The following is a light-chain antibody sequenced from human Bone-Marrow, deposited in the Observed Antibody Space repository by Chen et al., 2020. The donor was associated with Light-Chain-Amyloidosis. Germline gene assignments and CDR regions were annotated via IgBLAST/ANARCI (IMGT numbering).Light chain of an antibody. Sequence: QSALTQPASVSGSPGQSITISCTGTSSDVGGDNHVSWYQQHPDKAPKLMMYDVNNRPSGVPDRFSGSKSDNTASLTISGLQTEDEADYFCSSYTITNTLVFGSGTRVTVL. CDR1: SSDVGGDNH. V-gene: IGLV2-14*01. CDR2: DVN. J-gene: IGLJ1*01. CDR3: SSYTITNTLV.